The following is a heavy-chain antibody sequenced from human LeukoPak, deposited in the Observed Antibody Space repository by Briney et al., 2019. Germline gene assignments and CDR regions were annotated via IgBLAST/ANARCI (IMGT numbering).Heavy chain of an antibody. Sequence: GGSLRLSCAASGFTFSSYAMSWVRQAPGKGLEWVSAISGSGGSTYYADSVKGRFTISRDNSKNTLYLQMNSLRAEDTAVYYCAKAYDFWSGYPETTWGQGTLVTVSS. CDR1: GFTFSSYA. V-gene: IGHV3-23*01. J-gene: IGHJ4*02. CDR3: AKAYDFWSGYPETT. D-gene: IGHD3-3*01. CDR2: ISGSGGST.